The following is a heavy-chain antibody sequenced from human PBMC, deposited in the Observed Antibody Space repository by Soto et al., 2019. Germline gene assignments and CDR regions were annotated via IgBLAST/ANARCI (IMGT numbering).Heavy chain of an antibody. Sequence: QVQLQESGPGLVKPPETLSLTCTVSGGSITTFYWSWIRQPPGKGLEWIGNIYFSGSTNYNPSLKSRVTMSVDPSKNQFALKLTSVTAADTAAYYCARDAAREITFGGADAFDIWGQGTVVTVSS. CDR2: IYFSGST. CDR3: ARDAAREITFGGADAFDI. J-gene: IGHJ3*02. D-gene: IGHD3-16*01. V-gene: IGHV4-59*01. CDR1: GGSITTFY.